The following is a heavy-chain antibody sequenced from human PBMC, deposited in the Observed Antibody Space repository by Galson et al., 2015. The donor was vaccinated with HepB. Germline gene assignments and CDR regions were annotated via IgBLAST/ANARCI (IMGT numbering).Heavy chain of an antibody. D-gene: IGHD3-22*01. J-gene: IGHJ4*02. CDR3: ARAGYYFDNSAITAIDY. CDR1: GFTFSSYS. Sequence: SLRLSCAASGFTFSSYSVNWVRLAPGKGLEWLSYIDSSSSAIYYADSVKGRFTISRDNAKNSLNLQMNSLRAEDTAVYYCARAGYYFDNSAITAIDYWGQGTLVTVSS. CDR2: IDSSSSAI. V-gene: IGHV3-48*04.